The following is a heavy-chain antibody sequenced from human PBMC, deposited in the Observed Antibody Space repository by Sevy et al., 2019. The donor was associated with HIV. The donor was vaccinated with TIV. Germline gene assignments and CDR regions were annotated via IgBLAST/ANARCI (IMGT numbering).Heavy chain of an antibody. CDR3: ATTNDYYESSGYPFNY. J-gene: IGHJ4*02. D-gene: IGHD3-22*01. Sequence: ASVKVSCKVSGYTLAKFSIHWVRQAPGKGLEWMTSFDPEDGDPEDGKTIYAKKFLGRVTMTEDTSTDTAYMGLSSPRSDDTAVYYCATTNDYYESSGYPFNYWGQGTLVTVSS. V-gene: IGHV1-24*01. CDR1: GYTLAKFS. CDR2: FDPEDGDPEDGKT.